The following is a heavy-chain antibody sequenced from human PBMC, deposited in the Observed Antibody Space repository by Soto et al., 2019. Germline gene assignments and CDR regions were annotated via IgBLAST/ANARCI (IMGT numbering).Heavy chain of an antibody. Sequence: SETLSLTCTVSGVSIDSDDYYWTWIRQPQGKGLECIGYSYSSGRTSYNPSLESRRTISIDTSNNQIALHLNSVIATDTAVYFCARDRANSPDFFDYWGQGTLVTVSS. CDR2: SYSSGRT. J-gene: IGHJ4*02. V-gene: IGHV4-30-4*01. CDR3: ARDRANSPDFFDY. D-gene: IGHD1-1*01. CDR1: GVSIDSDDYY.